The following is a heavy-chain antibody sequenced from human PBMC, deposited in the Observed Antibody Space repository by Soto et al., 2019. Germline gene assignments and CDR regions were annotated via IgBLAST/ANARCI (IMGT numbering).Heavy chain of an antibody. CDR2: ISGSGGST. Sequence: GGSLRLSCAASGFTFSSYAMSWVRQAPGKGLEWVSAISGSGGSTYYADSVKGRFTISRDNSKNTLYLQMNSLRAEDTAVYYCAKGNRGSGYYYDSSGYYLFYWGQGALVTVSS. CDR3: AKGNRGSGYYYDSSGYYLFY. CDR1: GFTFSSYA. J-gene: IGHJ4*02. V-gene: IGHV3-23*01. D-gene: IGHD3-22*01.